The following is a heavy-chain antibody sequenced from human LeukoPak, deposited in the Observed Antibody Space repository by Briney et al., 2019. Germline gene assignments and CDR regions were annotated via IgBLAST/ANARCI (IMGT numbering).Heavy chain of an antibody. Sequence: GGSLRLSCAASGFTFDDYAMHWVRQAPGKGLEWVSGISWNSGSIDYADSVKGRFTISRDNAKNSLYLQMNSLRAEDTAVYYCARDGYYYGSGSYYKVDFDYWGQGTLVTVSS. CDR2: ISWNSGSI. J-gene: IGHJ4*02. V-gene: IGHV3-9*01. CDR3: ARDGYYYGSGSYYKVDFDY. CDR1: GFTFDDYA. D-gene: IGHD3-10*01.